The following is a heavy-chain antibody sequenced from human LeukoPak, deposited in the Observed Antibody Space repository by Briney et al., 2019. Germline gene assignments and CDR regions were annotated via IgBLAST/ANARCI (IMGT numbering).Heavy chain of an antibody. CDR3: ANLGFCRGGTCFDS. J-gene: IGHJ4*02. CDR1: GFTFSSYG. CDR2: IRYDGNNE. V-gene: IGHV3-30*02. Sequence: GGSLRLSCAASGFTFSSYGMHWLRQAPGKGREWVAFIRYDGNNEYYADSVKGRFTVSRDNSKNTLYLQMNSLRAEDTAVYYCANLGFCRGGTCFDSWGQGTLVTVSS. D-gene: IGHD2-15*01.